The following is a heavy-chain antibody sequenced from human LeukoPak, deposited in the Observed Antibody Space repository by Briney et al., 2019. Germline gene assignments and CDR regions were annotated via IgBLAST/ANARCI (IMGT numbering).Heavy chain of an antibody. V-gene: IGHV4-34*01. Sequence: SETLSLTCAVYGGSFSGYYWSWIRQPPGKGLEWIGEINHSGSTNYNPSLKSRVTISVDTSKNQFSLKLSSVTAADTAVYYCAGTRLQDNWFDPWGQGTLVAVSS. CDR2: INHSGST. J-gene: IGHJ5*02. CDR3: AGTRLQDNWFDP. D-gene: IGHD4-11*01. CDR1: GGSFSGYY.